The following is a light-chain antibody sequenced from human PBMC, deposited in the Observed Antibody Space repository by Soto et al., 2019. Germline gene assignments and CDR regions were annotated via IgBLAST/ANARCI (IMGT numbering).Light chain of an antibody. V-gene: IGKV1-5*03. CDR1: QSINTW. CDR2: KVS. CDR3: QQYNTNSWT. J-gene: IGKJ1*01. Sequence: DIQMTQSTSTLSASVGDRVTITCRASQSINTWLAWYQQKPGKAPNLLIYKVSNLESGVPSRFSGGGSGTEFTLTISSLQPDDFATYYCQQYNTNSWTFGQGTKVEIK.